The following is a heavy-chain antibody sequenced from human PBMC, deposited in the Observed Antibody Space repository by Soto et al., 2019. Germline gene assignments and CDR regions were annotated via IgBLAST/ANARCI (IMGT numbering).Heavy chain of an antibody. CDR3: TREAGTTGNYYYGMGV. D-gene: IGHD1-7*01. J-gene: IGHJ6*02. Sequence: QVQLVQSGAEVKKPGASVKVSCKASGYTFIGHYLHWVRQAPGQGLEWLGCTNPSSGATNFAQKFQGRVPMTRHTSISTAYLELSRLRSADTAVYYWTREAGTTGNYYYGMGVWGPGKTVTVSS. CDR1: GYTFIGHY. V-gene: IGHV1-2*02. CDR2: TNPSSGAT.